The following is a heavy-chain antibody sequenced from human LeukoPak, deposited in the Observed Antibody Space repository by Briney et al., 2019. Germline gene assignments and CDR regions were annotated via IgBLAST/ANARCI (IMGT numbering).Heavy chain of an antibody. CDR2: IIPIFHTP. V-gene: IGHV1-69*01. D-gene: IGHD3-10*01. J-gene: IGHJ5*02. CDR3: ARGRQFGEENWFDP. CDR1: GGTFSNHG. Sequence: GASVKVSCKASGGTFSNHGISWVRQAPGQGLEWMGGIIPIFHTPNYAQKFQGRVTITADESTSTAYMELTSLRSEDTAVYYCARGRQFGEENWFDPWGQGTLVTVSS.